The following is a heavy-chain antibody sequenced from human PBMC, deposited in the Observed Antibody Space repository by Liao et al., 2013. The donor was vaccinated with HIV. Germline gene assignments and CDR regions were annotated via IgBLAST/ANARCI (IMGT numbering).Heavy chain of an antibody. D-gene: IGHD3-9*01. J-gene: IGHJ6*03. CDR1: GGSISSGSYY. Sequence: QVQLQESGPGLVKPSQTLSLTCTVSGGSISSGSYYWSWIRQPAGKGLEWIGRIYTSGSTNYNPSLKSRVTISVDTSKNQFSLKLSSVTAADTAVYYCARERATGYYYMDVWGQG. CDR2: IYTSGST. V-gene: IGHV4-61*02. CDR3: ARERATGYYYMDV.